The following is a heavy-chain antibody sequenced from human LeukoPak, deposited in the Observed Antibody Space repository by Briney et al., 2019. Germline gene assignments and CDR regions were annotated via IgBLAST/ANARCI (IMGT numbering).Heavy chain of an antibody. CDR3: AREYYDFWSGQYYFDY. CDR2: IYTSGSI. CDR1: GGSISSYY. Sequence: SETLSLTCTVSGGSISSYYWSWIRQPAGKGLEWIGRIYTSGSINYNPSLKSRVTMSVDTSKNQFSLKLSSVTAADTAVYYCAREYYDFWSGQYYFDYWGQGTLVTVSS. D-gene: IGHD3-3*01. J-gene: IGHJ4*02. V-gene: IGHV4-4*07.